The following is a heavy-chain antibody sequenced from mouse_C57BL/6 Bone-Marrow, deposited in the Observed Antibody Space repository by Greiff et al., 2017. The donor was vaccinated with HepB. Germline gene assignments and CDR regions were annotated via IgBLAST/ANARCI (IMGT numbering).Heavy chain of an antibody. CDR1: GFTFSSYA. V-gene: IGHV5-4*01. J-gene: IGHJ3*01. Sequence: EVQLVESGGGLVKPGGSLKLSCAASGFTFSSYAMSWVRQTPEKRLEWVATISDGGSYTYYPDNVKGRFTISRDNAKNNLYLQMSHLKSEDTAMYYCARDTVTTRFAYWGQGTLVTVSA. CDR2: ISDGGSYT. CDR3: ARDTVTTRFAY. D-gene: IGHD2-2*01.